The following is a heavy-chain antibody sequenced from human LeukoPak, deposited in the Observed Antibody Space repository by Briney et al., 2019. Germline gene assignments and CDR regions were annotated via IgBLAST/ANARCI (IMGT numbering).Heavy chain of an antibody. CDR2: ISGSGGST. CDR1: GFTFSSYA. V-gene: IGHV3-23*01. J-gene: IGHJ4*02. CDR3: AKDLGPSNEYYFDY. Sequence: GGSLTLSCAASGFTFSSYAMSWFRQAPGKGLEGVSAISGSGGSTYYADSVKGRFTISRDNSKNTLYLQMNSLRAEDTAVYYCAKDLGPSNEYYFDYWGQGTLVTVSS. D-gene: IGHD1-26*01.